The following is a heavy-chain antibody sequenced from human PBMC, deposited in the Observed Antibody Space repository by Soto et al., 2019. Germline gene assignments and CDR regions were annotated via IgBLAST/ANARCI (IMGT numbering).Heavy chain of an antibody. V-gene: IGHV3-23*01. Sequence: GGSLILSFSSPRFPFPSHSITWVRQAPGKGLEWVSGFSDSGISIYYADSVKDRLTISRDNSKNTLYLQIHTLRAEDTAVYYCAKVSSSWYAGFFDLW. J-gene: IGHJ2*01. CDR1: RFPFPSHS. CDR3: AKVSSSWYAGFFDL. D-gene: IGHD6-13*01. CDR2: FSDSGISI.